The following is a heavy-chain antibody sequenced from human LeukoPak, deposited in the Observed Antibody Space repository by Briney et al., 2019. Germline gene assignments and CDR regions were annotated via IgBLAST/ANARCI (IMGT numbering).Heavy chain of an antibody. CDR3: ASVTVTTWAPDGHMDV. V-gene: IGHV1-69*05. D-gene: IGHD4-11*01. CDR1: GGTFSNYA. Sequence: ATVKVSCKASGGTFSNYAISWVRLAPGQGLEWMGRIIPMFGTTNYAQKFQGRVTITTDESTSTAYMEVSSLRIEDTAVYYCASVTVTTWAPDGHMDVWGKGTTVTVSS. CDR2: IIPMFGTT. J-gene: IGHJ6*03.